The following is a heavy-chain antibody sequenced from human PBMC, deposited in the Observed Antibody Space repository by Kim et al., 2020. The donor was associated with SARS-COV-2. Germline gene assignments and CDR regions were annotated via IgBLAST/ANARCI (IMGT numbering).Heavy chain of an antibody. J-gene: IGHJ5*02. CDR2: VSTYNRDA. V-gene: IGHV1-18*04. CDR1: GYSFTAYG. Sequence: ASVKVSCKASGYSFTAYGISWVRQAPGQGLEWMGWVSTYNRDANYAQKFQGRVTMTTDTSTNTAYMELRSLRSDDTAVYYCARDWEAAIEVDCFDPWGQGTLVTVSS. CDR3: ARDWEAAIEVDCFDP. D-gene: IGHD2-15*01.